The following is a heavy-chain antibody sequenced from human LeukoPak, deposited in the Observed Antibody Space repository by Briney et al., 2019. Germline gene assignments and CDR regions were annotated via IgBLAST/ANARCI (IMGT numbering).Heavy chain of an antibody. J-gene: IGHJ4*02. CDR3: TRAKYSYGLTVEDY. Sequence: GGSLRLSCTASGFTFGDYATSWVRQAPGKGLEWVGFIRSKAYGGTTEYAASVKGRFTISRDDSKSIAYLQMNSLKTEDTAVYYCTRAKYSYGLTVEDYWGQGTLVTVSS. V-gene: IGHV3-49*04. D-gene: IGHD5-18*01. CDR2: IRSKAYGGTT. CDR1: GFTFGDYA.